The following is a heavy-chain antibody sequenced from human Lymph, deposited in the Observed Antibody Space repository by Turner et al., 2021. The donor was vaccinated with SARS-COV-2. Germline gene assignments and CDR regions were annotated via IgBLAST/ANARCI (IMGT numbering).Heavy chain of an antibody. V-gene: IGHV4-59*08. CDR1: GGSISSTS. J-gene: IGHJ6*02. Sequence: QVPLQESGPGLVRPSETLSLTCPFSGGSISSTSWSWIRQSPGRGLEWIGYFYKIGSIDYNPTLRSRVTISVDTSKNQLSLNLISVTAADTAVYYCARHQGSTSGYDHGMNVWGQGTAVIVSS. D-gene: IGHD1-1*01. CDR2: FYKIGSI. CDR3: ARHQGSTSGYDHGMNV.